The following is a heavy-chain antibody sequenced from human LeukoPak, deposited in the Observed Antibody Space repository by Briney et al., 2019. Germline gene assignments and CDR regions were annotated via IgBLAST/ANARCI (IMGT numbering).Heavy chain of an antibody. J-gene: IGHJ4*02. D-gene: IGHD4-17*01. CDR3: AKDLGPPLHGDYGYYFDY. CDR1: GFTFDDYA. Sequence: GGSLRLSCAASGFTFDDYAMHWVRQAPGKGLEWVSGISWNSGSIGYADSVEGRFTISRDNAKNSLYLQMNSLRAEDTALYYCAKDLGPPLHGDYGYYFDYWGQGTLVTVSS. CDR2: ISWNSGSI. V-gene: IGHV3-9*01.